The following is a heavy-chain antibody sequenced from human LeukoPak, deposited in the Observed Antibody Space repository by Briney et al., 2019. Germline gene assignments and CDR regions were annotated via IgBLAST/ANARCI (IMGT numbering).Heavy chain of an antibody. V-gene: IGHV1-18*01. D-gene: IGHD3-22*01. CDR1: GYTFTSYG. Sequence: ASVKVSCKASGYTFTSYGISWVRQAPGQGLEWMGWISAYNGNTNYAQKLQGRVTMTTDTSTTTAYMELRSLRSDDTAVYYCARLGSYYDSSGSPLVDYWGQGTLVTVSS. CDR3: ARLGSYYDSSGSPLVDY. CDR2: ISAYNGNT. J-gene: IGHJ4*02.